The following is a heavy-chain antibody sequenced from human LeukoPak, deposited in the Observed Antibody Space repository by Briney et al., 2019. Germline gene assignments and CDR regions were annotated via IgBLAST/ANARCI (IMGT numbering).Heavy chain of an antibody. CDR2: INTNSHGGTT. CDR3: ITGRAARRSLDI. V-gene: IGHV3-15*01. Sequence: GGSLRLSCAASGFTFSNAWMSWVRQAPGKGLEWVGRINTNSHGGTTDYAAPVKGRFTISRDDSKNTLDLQMNSLKTEDTAVYYCITGRAARRSLDIWGQGTMVSVSS. CDR1: GFTFSNAW. J-gene: IGHJ3*02. D-gene: IGHD6-13*01.